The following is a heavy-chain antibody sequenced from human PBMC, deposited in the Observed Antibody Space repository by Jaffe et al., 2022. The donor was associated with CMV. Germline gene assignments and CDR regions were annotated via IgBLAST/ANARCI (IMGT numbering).Heavy chain of an antibody. Sequence: EVQLVESGGDLVQPGGSLRLSCAASGFTFSMYSINWMRQAPGMRLEWIAYIGHTGETKYYADSVKGRFTISRDNAKNSLYLQMNSLRDEDTAVYYCAKDRGHCNGGNCYRYHDSWGQGTLVTVSS. CDR1: GFTFSMYS. V-gene: IGHV3-48*02. CDR3: AKDRGHCNGGNCYRYHDS. D-gene: IGHD3-16*02. CDR2: IGHTGETK. J-gene: IGHJ4*02.